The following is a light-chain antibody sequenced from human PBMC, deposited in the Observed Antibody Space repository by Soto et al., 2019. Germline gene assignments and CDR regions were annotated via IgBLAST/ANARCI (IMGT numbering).Light chain of an antibody. V-gene: IGKV1-17*01. CDR2: ATS. Sequence: DIQMTQSPSSLSASVGDRVTITCRASQGIGGDAGLYQQKPGKPPKRLIYATSTLQSGIPSRFSGGGFGTEFTLTISSLQPEDFATYYCVQHNSYPRTFGQGTRVEMK. CDR1: QGIGGD. CDR3: VQHNSYPRT. J-gene: IGKJ1*01.